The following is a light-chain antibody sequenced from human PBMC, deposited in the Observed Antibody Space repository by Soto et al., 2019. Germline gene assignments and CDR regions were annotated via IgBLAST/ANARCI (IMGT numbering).Light chain of an antibody. Sequence: EIVMTQSPATLSVSPGERATLSCRASQGVGSTLNWYRQQPGQAPRLLIYDAYLRAPGVPARFSGRGSGTDFTLTINNLEPEDFAVYYCQQRYNWPLTFGGGTKVDIK. CDR3: QQRYNWPLT. V-gene: IGKV3D-11*03. CDR2: DAY. J-gene: IGKJ4*01. CDR1: QGVGST.